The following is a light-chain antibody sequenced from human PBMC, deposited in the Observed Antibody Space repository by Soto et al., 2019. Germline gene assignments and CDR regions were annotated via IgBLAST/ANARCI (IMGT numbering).Light chain of an antibody. CDR2: GAS. Sequence: EILMTQSPATLSVSPGERATLSCRASQSVSSNLAWYQQKPGQAPGLLIYGASTRATGIPARFSGSGSGTEFTLTISSLQSEDFAVYYCQQYNNWPPWTFGQGTKVEIK. V-gene: IGKV3-15*01. J-gene: IGKJ1*01. CDR3: QQYNNWPPWT. CDR1: QSVSSN.